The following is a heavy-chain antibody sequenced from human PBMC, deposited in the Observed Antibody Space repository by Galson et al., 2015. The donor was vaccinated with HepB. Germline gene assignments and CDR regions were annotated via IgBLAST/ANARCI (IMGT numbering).Heavy chain of an antibody. Sequence: SLRLSCAASGFTFNNYVISWVRQAPGKGLEWVSAISGSGDNTYYADSVKGPFTISRDNSENTLYLQMNSLRAEDTAVYYCVKGRDYDFWSGFHPPVDYWGQGTLVTVSS. D-gene: IGHD3-3*01. J-gene: IGHJ4*02. CDR1: GFTFNNYV. V-gene: IGHV3-23*01. CDR3: VKGRDYDFWSGFHPPVDY. CDR2: ISGSGDNT.